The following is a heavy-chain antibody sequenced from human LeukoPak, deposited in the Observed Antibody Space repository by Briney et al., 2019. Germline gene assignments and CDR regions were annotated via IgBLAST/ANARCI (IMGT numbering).Heavy chain of an antibody. J-gene: IGHJ6*02. CDR2: ISAYNGNT. CDR3: ARRCSSTSCSTWSYYYYGMDV. Sequence: GASVKVSCKASGYTLTSYGISWVRQAPGQGLEWMGWISAYNGNTNYAQKLQGRVTMTTDTSTSTAYMELRSLRSDDTAVYYCARRCSSTSCSTWSYYYYGMDVWAKGPRSPSP. CDR1: GYTLTSYG. V-gene: IGHV1-18*01. D-gene: IGHD2-2*01.